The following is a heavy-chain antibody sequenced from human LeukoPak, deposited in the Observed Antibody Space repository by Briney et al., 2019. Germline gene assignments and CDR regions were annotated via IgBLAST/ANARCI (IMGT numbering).Heavy chain of an antibody. J-gene: IGHJ4*02. D-gene: IGHD3-22*01. CDR1: GFTFSDYY. Sequence: GGSLRLSCAASGFTFSDYYMSWIRQAPGKGLEWVSYISSSGSTIYYADSVKGRFTISRDNAKNSLYQQMNSLRAEDTAVYYCARADSYYYDSSGYYGYWGQGTLVTVSS. CDR2: ISSSGSTI. CDR3: ARADSYYYDSSGYYGY. V-gene: IGHV3-11*01.